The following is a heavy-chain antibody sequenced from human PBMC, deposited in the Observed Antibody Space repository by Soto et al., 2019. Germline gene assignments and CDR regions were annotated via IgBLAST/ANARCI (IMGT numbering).Heavy chain of an antibody. CDR3: AKNWNWGSLVH. V-gene: IGHV4-59*08. J-gene: IGHJ4*02. Sequence: SETLSLTCTVSGGPIRSYYWSWIRQPPGKGLEWIGYISYSGSTNYNPSLKSRVTISVDTSKNQFSLKLSSVTAADTAVYYCAKNWNWGSLVHWGQGTLVTVSS. D-gene: IGHD7-27*01. CDR1: GGPIRSYY. CDR2: ISYSGST.